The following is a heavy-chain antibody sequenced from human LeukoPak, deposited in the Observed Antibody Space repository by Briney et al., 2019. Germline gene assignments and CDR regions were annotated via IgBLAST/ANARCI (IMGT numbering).Heavy chain of an antibody. CDR1: GFTFSSYG. D-gene: IGHD4-17*01. Sequence: GGSLRLSCAASGFTFSSYGMHWVRQAPGKGLEWVAVISYDGSNKYYADSVKGRFTISRDNSKNTLYLQMNSLRAEDTAVYYCASSPNYGRPFDYWGQGTLVTVSS. CDR3: ASSPNYGRPFDY. V-gene: IGHV3-30*03. CDR2: ISYDGSNK. J-gene: IGHJ4*02.